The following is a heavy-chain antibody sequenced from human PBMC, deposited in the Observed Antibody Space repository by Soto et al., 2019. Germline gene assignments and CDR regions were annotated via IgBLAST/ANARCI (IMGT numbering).Heavy chain of an antibody. CDR3: TRLPPITIFGVVNYGMDV. CDR1: GFTFSGSA. CDR2: IRSKANSYAT. D-gene: IGHD3-3*01. Sequence: GGSLRLSXAASGFTFSGSAMHWVRQASGKGLGWVGRIRSKANSYATAYAASVKGRFTISRDDSKNTAYLQMNSLKTEDTAVYYCTRLPPITIFGVVNYGMDVWGQGTTVTVSS. V-gene: IGHV3-73*01. J-gene: IGHJ6*02.